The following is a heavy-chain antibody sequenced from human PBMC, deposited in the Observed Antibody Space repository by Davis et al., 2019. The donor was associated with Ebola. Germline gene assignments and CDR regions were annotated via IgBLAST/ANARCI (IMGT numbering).Heavy chain of an antibody. Sequence: GESLKISCAASGFTFSDSDMHWVRQASGKGLEWIGRIRTKAKSYATTYAASVKGRFTISRDDSKNTAYLQMNSLRDEDTAVYYCGRPGRTTSPGYWGQGTLVTVSS. V-gene: IGHV3-73*01. CDR2: IRTKAKSYAT. CDR3: GRPGRTTSPGY. D-gene: IGHD2/OR15-2a*01. J-gene: IGHJ4*02. CDR1: GFTFSDSD.